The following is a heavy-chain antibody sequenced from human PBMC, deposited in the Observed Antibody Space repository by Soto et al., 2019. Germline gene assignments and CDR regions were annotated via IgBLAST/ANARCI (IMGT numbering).Heavy chain of an antibody. CDR2: IVPIYRTA. D-gene: IGHD6-13*01. Sequence: SGKVSCKASGGTFSSYRIDWGQQAPGQGLEWVGGIVPIYRTADYAQKFQGRVTITADESARTSYMELRSLKSQDTAVYYCVRDSGAKLSSSWGQGTLVTVSS. J-gene: IGHJ4*02. V-gene: IGHV1-69*01. CDR1: GGTFSSYR. CDR3: VRDSGAKLSSS.